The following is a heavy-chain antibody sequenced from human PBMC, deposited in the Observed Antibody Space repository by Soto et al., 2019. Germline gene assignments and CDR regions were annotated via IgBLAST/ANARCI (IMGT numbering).Heavy chain of an antibody. CDR2: IYYSGST. Sequence: SETLSLTCTVSGGSISSGGYYWSWIRQHPGKGLEWIGYIYYSGSTYYNPSLKSRVTISVDTSKNQFSLKLSSVTAADTAVYYCARDRSRGYGYNWFDPWGQGTLVTVSS. CDR1: GGSISSGGYY. D-gene: IGHD3-10*01. CDR3: ARDRSRGYGYNWFDP. V-gene: IGHV4-31*03. J-gene: IGHJ5*02.